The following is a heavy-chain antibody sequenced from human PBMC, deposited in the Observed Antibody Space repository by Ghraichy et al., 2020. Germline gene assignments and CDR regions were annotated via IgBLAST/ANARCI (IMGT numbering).Heavy chain of an antibody. V-gene: IGHV3-21*01. Sequence: GGSLRLSCAASGFTFSSYSMNWVRQAPGKGLEWVSSISSSSSFINYADSVKGRFTISRDNAKNSLYLQMNSLRAEDTAVYYCARASRLHPYSYGMDVWGQGTTVTVSS. D-gene: IGHD4-11*01. CDR2: ISSSSSFI. J-gene: IGHJ6*02. CDR1: GFTFSSYS. CDR3: ARASRLHPYSYGMDV.